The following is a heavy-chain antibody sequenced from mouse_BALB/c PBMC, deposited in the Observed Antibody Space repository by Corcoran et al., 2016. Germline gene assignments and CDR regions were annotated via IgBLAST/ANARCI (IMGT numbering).Heavy chain of an antibody. CDR2: IWWYDVK. Sequence: VTLRESITGIVQTSQTFRLTCRSSGFSLSTSGMDVGWIRQPSGKGLEWLAHIWWYDVKRYNPALKSRLNISKDTSSSQVFLKIAIVDTADTATYYCARIYYGNYYAMDYLGQGTSVTVSS. D-gene: IGHD2-1*01. CDR3: ARIYYGNYYAMDY. J-gene: IGHJ4*01. V-gene: IGHV8-8*01. CDR1: GFSLSTSGMD.